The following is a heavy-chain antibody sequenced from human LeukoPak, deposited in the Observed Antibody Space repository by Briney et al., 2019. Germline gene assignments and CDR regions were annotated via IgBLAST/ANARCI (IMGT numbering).Heavy chain of an antibody. CDR2: ISHDGSNK. CDR1: GFTFSSYN. J-gene: IGHJ5*02. CDR3: AKDAVIAYYYDSSGSEFDP. D-gene: IGHD3-22*01. V-gene: IGHV3-30*18. Sequence: PGGSLRLSCEASGFTFSSYNMNWVRQAPGKGLEWVAVISHDGSNKYYADSVKGRFTISRDNSKNTLYLQMNSLRAEDTAVYYCAKDAVIAYYYDSSGSEFDPWGQGTLVTVSS.